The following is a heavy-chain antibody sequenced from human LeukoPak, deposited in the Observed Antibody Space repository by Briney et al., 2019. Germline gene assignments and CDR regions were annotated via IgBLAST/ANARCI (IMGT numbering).Heavy chain of an antibody. CDR2: IIATLDMS. Sequence: SVKVSCKASGDTFSNFAISWVRQAPGQGLEWVGRIIATLDMSNYAQKLQGRVTVTADKSTNTAYMELSSLRSDDTAVYYCARDGKYSSGHYFDYWGQGTLVTVSS. CDR3: ARDGKYSSGHYFDY. CDR1: GDTFSNFA. V-gene: IGHV1-69*04. D-gene: IGHD6-19*01. J-gene: IGHJ4*02.